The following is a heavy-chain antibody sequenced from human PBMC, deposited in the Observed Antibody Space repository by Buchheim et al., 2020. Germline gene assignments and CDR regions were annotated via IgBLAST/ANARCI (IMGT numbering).Heavy chain of an antibody. CDR1: GGTFSSYA. Sequence: QVQLVQSGAEVKKPGSSVKVSCKASGGTFSSYAISWVRQAPGQGLEWMGRIIPILGIANYAQKFQGRVTITADKSTSTAYVELSSLRSEDTAVYYCASGGRGYSYGYERPSQSPWGQGTL. V-gene: IGHV1-69*04. J-gene: IGHJ5*02. CDR2: IIPILGIA. D-gene: IGHD5-18*01. CDR3: ASGGRGYSYGYERPSQSP.